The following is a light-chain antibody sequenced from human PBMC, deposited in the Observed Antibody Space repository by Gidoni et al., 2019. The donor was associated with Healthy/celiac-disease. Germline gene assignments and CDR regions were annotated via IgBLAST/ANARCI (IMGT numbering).Light chain of an antibody. V-gene: IGKV1-33*01. Sequence: DIQMTQSPSSLSASVGDRVTITCQASQDISNYLNWYQQKPGKAPKLLIYDASNLETGVPSRFSGSGSGTDFTFTISSLQPEDIATYYCQQDDNLPPFFTFGPGTKVDIK. CDR3: QQDDNLPPFFT. CDR1: QDISNY. J-gene: IGKJ3*01. CDR2: DAS.